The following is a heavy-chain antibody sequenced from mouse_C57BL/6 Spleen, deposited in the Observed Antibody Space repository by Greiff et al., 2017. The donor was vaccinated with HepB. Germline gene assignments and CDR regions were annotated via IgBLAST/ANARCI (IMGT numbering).Heavy chain of an antibody. V-gene: IGHV1-82*01. CDR3: ARSDSSVYAMDY. CDR1: GYAFSSSW. Sequence: QVQLKESGPELVKPGASVKISCKASGYAFSSSWMNWVKQRPGKGLEWIGRIYPGDGDTNYNGKFKGKATLTADKSSSTAYMQLSSLTSEDSAVYFCARSDSSVYAMDYWGQGTSVTVSS. CDR2: IYPGDGDT. D-gene: IGHD3-2*02. J-gene: IGHJ4*01.